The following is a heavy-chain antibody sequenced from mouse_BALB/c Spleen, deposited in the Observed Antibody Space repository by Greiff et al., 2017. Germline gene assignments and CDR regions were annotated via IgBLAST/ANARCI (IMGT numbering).Heavy chain of an antibody. CDR1: GFTFSSYA. D-gene: IGHD1-1*01. V-gene: IGHV5-6-5*01. Sequence: EVKLMESGGGLVKPGGSLKLSCAASGFTFSSYAMSWVRQTPEKRLEWVASISSGGSTYYPDSVKGRFTISRDNAKNTLYLEMSSLRSEDTAMYYCARDPHYYGSSYWYFDVWGAGTTVTVSS. J-gene: IGHJ1*01. CDR3: ARDPHYYGSSYWYFDV. CDR2: ISSGGST.